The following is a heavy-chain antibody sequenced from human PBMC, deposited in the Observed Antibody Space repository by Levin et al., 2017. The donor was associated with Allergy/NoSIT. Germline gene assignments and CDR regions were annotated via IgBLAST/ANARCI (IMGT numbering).Heavy chain of an antibody. J-gene: IGHJ4*02. D-gene: IGHD1-26*01. CDR3: ARVYSGSYNPHYFDY. CDR2: ISSSSSYI. V-gene: IGHV3-21*01. Sequence: GGSLRLSCAASGFTFSSYSMNWVRQAPGKGLEWVSSISSSSSYIYYADSVKGRFTISRDNAKNSLYLQMNSLRAEDTAVYYCARVYSGSYNPHYFDYWGQGTLVTVSS. CDR1: GFTFSSYS.